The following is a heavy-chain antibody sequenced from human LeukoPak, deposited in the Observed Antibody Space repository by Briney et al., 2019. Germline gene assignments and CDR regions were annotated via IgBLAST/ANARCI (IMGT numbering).Heavy chain of an antibody. CDR3: ARSLPTGYCSSSTCRGSWFDP. Sequence: ASVKVSCKASEYTFTGYYMHWVRQAPGQGLEWMGWINPNSGGTNYAQRFQGRVTMTRDTSISTVYMKLSRLTSDDTAVYYCARSLPTGYCSSSTCRGSWFDPWGQGTLVTVSS. J-gene: IGHJ5*02. V-gene: IGHV1-2*02. D-gene: IGHD2-2*01. CDR2: INPNSGGT. CDR1: EYTFTGYY.